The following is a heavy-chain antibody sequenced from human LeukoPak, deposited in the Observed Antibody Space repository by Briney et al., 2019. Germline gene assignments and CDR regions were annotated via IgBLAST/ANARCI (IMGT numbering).Heavy chain of an antibody. Sequence: GGSLRLSCAASGFTFSSYAMSWVRQAPGKGLEWVSAISGSGGSTYYADSVKGRFTISRDNSKNTLYLQMNSLRAEDTAAYYCATTYSSGWNDYWGQGTLVTVSS. CDR1: GFTFSSYA. V-gene: IGHV3-23*01. J-gene: IGHJ4*02. CDR2: ISGSGGST. CDR3: ATTYSSGWNDY. D-gene: IGHD6-19*01.